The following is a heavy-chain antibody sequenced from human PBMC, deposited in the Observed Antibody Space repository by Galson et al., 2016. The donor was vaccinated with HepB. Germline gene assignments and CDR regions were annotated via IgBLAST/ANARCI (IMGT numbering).Heavy chain of an antibody. V-gene: IGHV1-18*01. J-gene: IGHJ4*02. Sequence: SVKVSCKDSGYSFTSYGITWVRQAPGQGLEWMGWISPYSGHTDYAKRLQGRVTITTQTATRTAYMELRSLTSDDTAVYYCVSGSDFDYRGQGTLVTGSS. CDR2: ISPYSGHT. CDR1: GYSFTSYG. CDR3: VSGSDFDY.